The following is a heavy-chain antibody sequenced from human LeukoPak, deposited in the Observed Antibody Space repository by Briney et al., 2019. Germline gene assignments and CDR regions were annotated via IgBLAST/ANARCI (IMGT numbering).Heavy chain of an antibody. Sequence: ASVKVSCKASGYTFTSYGISWVRQAPRQRLEWMGWISGYNDNTNYAQKLQGSVTMTTDTSTSTAYMELRSLRSDATAVYYCARESYAYYYGSGSYYQISSYFDYWGQGTLVTVSS. D-gene: IGHD3-10*01. J-gene: IGHJ4*02. CDR1: GYTFTSYG. V-gene: IGHV1-18*01. CDR3: ARESYAYYYGSGSYYQISSYFDY. CDR2: ISGYNDNT.